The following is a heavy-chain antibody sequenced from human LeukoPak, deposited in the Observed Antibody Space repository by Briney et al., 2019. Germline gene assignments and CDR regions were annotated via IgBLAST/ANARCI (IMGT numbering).Heavy chain of an antibody. D-gene: IGHD6-13*01. J-gene: IGHJ4*02. V-gene: IGHV3-23*01. CDR3: AKDPSYGSSSWYRAGPSDVGLGDY. CDR1: GFTFSSYA. Sequence: QPGGSLRLSCAASGFTFSSYAMSWVRQAPGKGLEWVSAISGSGGSTYYADSVKGRFTISRDNSKNTLYLQMNSLRAEDTAVYYCAKDPSYGSSSWYRAGPSDVGLGDYWGQGTLVTVSS. CDR2: ISGSGGST.